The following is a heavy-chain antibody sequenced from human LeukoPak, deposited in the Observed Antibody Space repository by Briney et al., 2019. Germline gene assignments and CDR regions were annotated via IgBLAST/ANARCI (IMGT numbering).Heavy chain of an antibody. D-gene: IGHD7-27*01. V-gene: IGHV1-69*05. CDR3: AREMRLGKLSKLDY. Sequence: GSSVKVSCKASGGTFSSYAISWVRQAPGQGLEWMGRIIPIFGTANYAQKFQGRVTITTDESTNTAYMELSSLRSEDTAVYYCAREMRLGKLSKLDYWGQGTLVTVSS. CDR1: GGTFSSYA. CDR2: IIPIFGTA. J-gene: IGHJ4*02.